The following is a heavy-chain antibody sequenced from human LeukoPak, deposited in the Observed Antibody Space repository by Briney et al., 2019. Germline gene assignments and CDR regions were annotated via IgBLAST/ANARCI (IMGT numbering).Heavy chain of an antibody. CDR2: IIPIFGTA. J-gene: IGHJ6*03. CDR1: GGTFSSYA. D-gene: IGHD1-7*01. V-gene: IGHV1-69*05. CDR3: ARGGGNSVGHYYYYYYMDV. Sequence: SVKVSCKASGGTFSSYAISWVRQAPGQGLEWMGGIIPIFGTANYAQKFQGRVTITTDESTSTAYMELSSLRSEDTAVYYCARGGGNSVGHYYYYYYMDVWGKGTTVTVSS.